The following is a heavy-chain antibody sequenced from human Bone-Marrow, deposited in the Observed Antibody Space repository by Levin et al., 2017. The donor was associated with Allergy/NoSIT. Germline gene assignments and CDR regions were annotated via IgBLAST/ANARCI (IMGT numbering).Heavy chain of an antibody. CDR2: MYPNSDNA. D-gene: IGHD5-12*01. J-gene: IGHJ4*02. Sequence: GGSLRLSCKTSGYTFTSFDINWVRQATGQGLEWMGWMYPNSDNAGYAQKFQGRVTMTRNTSISTAYMELSSLRSEDTAICYCARGELGSGYLFDYWGQGTLVTVSS. V-gene: IGHV1-8*01. CDR1: GYTFTSFD. CDR3: ARGELGSGYLFDY.